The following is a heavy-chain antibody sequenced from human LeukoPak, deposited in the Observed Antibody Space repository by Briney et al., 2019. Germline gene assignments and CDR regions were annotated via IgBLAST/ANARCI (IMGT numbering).Heavy chain of an antibody. V-gene: IGHV1-69*06. J-gene: IGHJ5*02. D-gene: IGHD6-13*01. CDR2: IIPIFGTA. CDR1: GYTFTSYG. CDR3: ARGRPTTSIAAAGVNWYDP. Sequence: ASMKVSCKASGYTFTSYGISWVRQAPGQGLEWMGGIIPIFGTANYAQKFQGGVTITADKSTSTAYMELSSLRSEDTAVYYCARGRPTTSIAAAGVNWYDPWGQGTLVTVSS.